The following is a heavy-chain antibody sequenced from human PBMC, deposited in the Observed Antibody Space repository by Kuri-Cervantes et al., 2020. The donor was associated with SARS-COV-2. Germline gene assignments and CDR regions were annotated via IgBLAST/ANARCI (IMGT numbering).Heavy chain of an antibody. J-gene: IGHJ4*02. V-gene: IGHV5-51*01. CDR3: ARGSSSSWYSTDFDY. CDR1: GYSFTSYW. CDR2: IYPGDSDT. D-gene: IGHD6-6*01. Sequence: KVSCKGSGYSFTSYWIGWVRQMPGKGLEWMGIIYPGDSDTRYSPSFQGQVTISAAKSISTAYLQWSSLKASDTAMYYCARGSSSSWYSTDFDYWGQGTLVTVSS.